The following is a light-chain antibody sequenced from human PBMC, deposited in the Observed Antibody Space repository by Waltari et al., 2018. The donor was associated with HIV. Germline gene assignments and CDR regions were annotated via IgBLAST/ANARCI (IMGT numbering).Light chain of an antibody. CDR2: WAS. CDR1: QSVLSSSDNKNF. Sequence: DIVMTQSPDSLAVSLGDRATLHCKSRQSVLSSSDNKNFLTWYQQKPGQPPKLLIYWASTRESGVPDRFSGSGSETDFTLTISSLQAEDVAVYHCQQYYTTPYTFGQGTKLEIK. V-gene: IGKV4-1*01. CDR3: QQYYTTPYT. J-gene: IGKJ2*01.